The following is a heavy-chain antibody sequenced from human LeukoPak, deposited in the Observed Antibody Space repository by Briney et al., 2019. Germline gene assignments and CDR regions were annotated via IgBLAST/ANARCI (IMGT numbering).Heavy chain of an antibody. CDR1: GYTFTGYY. Sequence: ASVKVSRKASGYTFTGYYMHWVRQAPGQGLEWMGWINPNSGGTNYAQKFQGRVTMTRDTSISTAYMELSRLRSDDTAVYYCYSSSSGSYYYYYGMDVWGQGTTVTVSS. CDR2: INPNSGGT. CDR3: YSSSSGSYYYYYGMDV. V-gene: IGHV1-2*02. J-gene: IGHJ6*02. D-gene: IGHD6-6*01.